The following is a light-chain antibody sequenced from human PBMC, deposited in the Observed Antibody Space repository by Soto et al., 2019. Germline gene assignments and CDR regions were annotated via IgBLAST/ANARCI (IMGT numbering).Light chain of an antibody. CDR3: QQYGNSPQIT. V-gene: IGKV3D-20*01. CDR2: DSS. CDR1: QSVGNY. J-gene: IGKJ5*01. Sequence: PGERATLSCGASQSVGNYIAWYQQKPGLAPRLVIFDSSTRATGIPDRFSGSGSGTDFTLTISRLEPEDFAVYFCQQYGNSPQITFGQGTRLEIK.